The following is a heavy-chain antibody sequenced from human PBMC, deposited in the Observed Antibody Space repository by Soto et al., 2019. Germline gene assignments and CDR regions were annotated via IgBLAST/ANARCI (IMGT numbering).Heavy chain of an antibody. CDR3: ARDGNYDFWSGYYVATAFDI. CDR1: GFTFSSYG. V-gene: IGHV3-33*01. Sequence: QVQLVESGGGVVQPGRSLRLSCAASGFTFSSYGMHWVRQAPGKGLEWVAVIWYDGSNKYYADSVKGRFTISRDNSKNTLYLQMNSLRAEDTAVYYCARDGNYDFWSGYYVATAFDIWGQGTMVTASS. CDR2: IWYDGSNK. J-gene: IGHJ3*02. D-gene: IGHD3-3*01.